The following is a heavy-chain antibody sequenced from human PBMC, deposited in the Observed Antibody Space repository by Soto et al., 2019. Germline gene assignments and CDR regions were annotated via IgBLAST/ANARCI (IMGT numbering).Heavy chain of an antibody. V-gene: IGHV1-18*04. CDR3: ARSYSYGSYWYFDL. CDR1: GYTFTTYG. D-gene: IGHD5-18*01. J-gene: IGHJ2*01. CDR2: ISVYNGNT. Sequence: ASVKVSRKASGYTFTTYGISWVRQAPGQGLEWMGWISVYNGNTNYAERLQGRVTMTTDTSTSTVYMELWRLRSDDTAMYYCARSYSYGSYWYFDLWGRGTLVTVSS.